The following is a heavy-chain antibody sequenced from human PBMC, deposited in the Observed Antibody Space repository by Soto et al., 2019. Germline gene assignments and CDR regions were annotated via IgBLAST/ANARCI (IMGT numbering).Heavy chain of an antibody. Sequence: EVQLVESGGDLVQPGGSLRLSCAASGFTFSSYWMSWVRQAPGKGLEWVANIKLDGSEKYYVDSVKGRFTISRDNTKNPLYLQMNSLRAEDTAMYYCARAGYYYDSSGFGYWGQGTLVTVSS. V-gene: IGHV3-7*01. CDR3: ARAGYYYDSSGFGY. CDR2: IKLDGSEK. CDR1: GFTFSSYW. J-gene: IGHJ4*02. D-gene: IGHD3-22*01.